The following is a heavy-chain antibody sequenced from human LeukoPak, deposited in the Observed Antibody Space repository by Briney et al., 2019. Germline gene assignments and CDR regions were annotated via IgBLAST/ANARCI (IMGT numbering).Heavy chain of an antibody. CDR1: GLTFESFS. J-gene: IGHJ4*02. Sequence: GGSLRLSCTASGLTFESFSMTWVRQAPGKGLEWVANIKHDGSEKYYVASVRGRVTVSRDNAKNTVYLQMNNLRAEDTAVYFCARHNWYQFDYWGQGTLVTVSS. V-gene: IGHV3-7*01. D-gene: IGHD2-2*01. CDR3: ARHNWYQFDY. CDR2: IKHDGSEK.